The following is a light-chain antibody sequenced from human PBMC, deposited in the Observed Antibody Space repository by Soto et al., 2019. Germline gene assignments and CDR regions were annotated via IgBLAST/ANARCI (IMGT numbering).Light chain of an antibody. Sequence: IQMTQSPSSLSASVGDRVTITCRASQRITTYLNWYQQKPGKAPKLQISTAATLQGGVPSRFSGSGSGTDFTLTITTLQPEDFATYFCQQSYSTPYTFGQGTKLEIK. CDR3: QQSYSTPYT. V-gene: IGKV1-39*01. J-gene: IGKJ2*01. CDR2: TAA. CDR1: QRITTY.